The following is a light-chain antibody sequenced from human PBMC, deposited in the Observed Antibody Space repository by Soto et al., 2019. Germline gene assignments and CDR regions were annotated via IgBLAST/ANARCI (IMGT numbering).Light chain of an antibody. V-gene: IGKV3D-15*01. CDR2: HAS. J-gene: IGKJ5*01. CDR1: QTVSSH. Sequence: EIIMTQSPATLSLSPGETATLSCRASQTVSSHLAWYQQKNGQAPRLLIYHASIRATGIPARFSGSGSGTEFILTISSLQSEDFAIYYCQQYNTWPPSTTFGQGTRLEIK. CDR3: QQYNTWPPSTT.